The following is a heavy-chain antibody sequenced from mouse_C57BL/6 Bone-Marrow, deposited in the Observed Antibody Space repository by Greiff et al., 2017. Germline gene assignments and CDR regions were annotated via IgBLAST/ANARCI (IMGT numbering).Heavy chain of an antibody. CDR3: ASNMNY. CDR2: IFPSSGNT. D-gene: IGHD4-1*01. Sequence: QVQLQQSGAELARPGASVKLSCKASGYTFTSYGISWVKQSTGQGLEWIGEIFPSSGNTYYNEKFKGKASLTADKSSSTAYMELRSLTSAASAVYFCASNMNYWGQGTTLTGSS. CDR1: GYTFTSYG. V-gene: IGHV1-81*01. J-gene: IGHJ2*01.